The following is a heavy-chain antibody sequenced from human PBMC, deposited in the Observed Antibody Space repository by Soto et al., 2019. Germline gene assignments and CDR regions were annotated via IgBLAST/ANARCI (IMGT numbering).Heavy chain of an antibody. D-gene: IGHD2-8*02. CDR3: ARIDCTGNNCRTYYFYAMDG. CDR1: GFTFNTYG. Sequence: GGSLRLSCAASGFTFNTYGMHWVRHAPGKGLEWLAVIWYDGSIKYYTDSVKGRFSISRDNAKNTMYLQMNSLRAEDTAVYYCARIDCTGNNCRTYYFYAMDGWGQETPVTVSS. V-gene: IGHV3-33*01. CDR2: IWYDGSIK. J-gene: IGHJ6*02.